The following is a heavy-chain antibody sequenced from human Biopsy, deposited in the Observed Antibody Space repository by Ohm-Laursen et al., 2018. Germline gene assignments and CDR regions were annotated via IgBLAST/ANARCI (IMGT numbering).Heavy chain of an antibody. CDR2: ISTYNADT. Sequence: SVKVSCNTSGYTFTPYGLSWVRQAPGQGLAWLGCISTYNADTNIAQKFQGRVSMTTDTSTRTAYMELRSLRSGDTAIYFCARDPGYDFWSGSDPFDIWGQGTLVTVS. D-gene: IGHD3-3*01. CDR3: ARDPGYDFWSGSDPFDI. V-gene: IGHV1-18*04. CDR1: GYTFTPYG. J-gene: IGHJ3*02.